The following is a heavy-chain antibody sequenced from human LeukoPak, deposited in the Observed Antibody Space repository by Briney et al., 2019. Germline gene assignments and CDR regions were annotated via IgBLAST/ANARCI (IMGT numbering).Heavy chain of an antibody. Sequence: PGGSLRLSCAASGFTFSSYAMHWVRQAPGKGLEWVAVISYDGSNKYYADSVKGRFTISRDNAKNSLYLQMNSLRAEDTAVYYCARDRTAAADAFDIWGQGTMVTVSS. V-gene: IGHV3-30-3*01. CDR2: ISYDGSNK. CDR1: GFTFSSYA. D-gene: IGHD6-13*01. J-gene: IGHJ3*02. CDR3: ARDRTAAADAFDI.